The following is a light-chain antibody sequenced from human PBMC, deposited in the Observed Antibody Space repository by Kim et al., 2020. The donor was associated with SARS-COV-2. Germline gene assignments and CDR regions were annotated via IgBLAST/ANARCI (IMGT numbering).Light chain of an antibody. CDR1: QSVSSN. CDR2: GAS. V-gene: IGKV3-15*01. J-gene: IGKJ4*01. CDR3: HHYNNWPLT. Sequence: PGEGATLSGRASQSVSSNLAWYQQKPGQSPRLLIYGASTRATGIPARFSGSGSGTEFTLTISSLQSEDFAVYYCHHYNNWPLTFGGGTKVDIK.